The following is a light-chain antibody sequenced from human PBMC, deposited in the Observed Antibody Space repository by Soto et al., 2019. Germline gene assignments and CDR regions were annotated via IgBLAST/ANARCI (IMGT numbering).Light chain of an antibody. CDR1: SRDVGGYNY. J-gene: IGLJ2*01. CDR3: SSYTSSSTVV. V-gene: IGLV2-14*01. CDR2: DVS. Sequence: QSVLTQPGSVSGSPGQSITISCTGTSRDVGGYNYVSWYQQHPGKAPKLMIYDVSNRPSGVSNRFSGSKSGNTASLTISGLQAEDEDDYYCSSYTSSSTVVFGGGTKLTVL.